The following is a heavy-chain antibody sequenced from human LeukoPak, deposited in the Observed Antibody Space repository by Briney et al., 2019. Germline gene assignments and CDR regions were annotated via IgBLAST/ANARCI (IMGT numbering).Heavy chain of an antibody. CDR1: IGSFSGYY. J-gene: IGHJ6*02. D-gene: IGHD2/OR15-2a*01. CDR3: ARGVTSALSYYDGMDV. CDR2: INHSGST. V-gene: IGHV4-34*01. Sequence: PSETLSLTCAVYIGSFSGYYWSWIRQTPEKGLEWIGEINHSGSTYYNPSLESRVTISVDPSKNQFSLNLHSVTAADTAVYYCARGVTSALSYYDGMDVWGQGTTVTVSS.